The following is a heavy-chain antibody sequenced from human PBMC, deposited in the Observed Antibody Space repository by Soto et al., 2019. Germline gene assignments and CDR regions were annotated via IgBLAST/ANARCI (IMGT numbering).Heavy chain of an antibody. Sequence: SVKVSCKASGGTFSSYTISWVRQAPGQGLEWMGGIIPIFGTANYAQKFQGRVTITADKSTSTAYMELSSLRPEDTAVYYCARDVPLNYYDGTFSYYAMDVWGQGTTVTVSS. J-gene: IGHJ6*02. D-gene: IGHD3-16*01. CDR2: IIPIFGTA. CDR1: GGTFSSYT. V-gene: IGHV1-69*06. CDR3: ARDVPLNYYDGTFSYYAMDV.